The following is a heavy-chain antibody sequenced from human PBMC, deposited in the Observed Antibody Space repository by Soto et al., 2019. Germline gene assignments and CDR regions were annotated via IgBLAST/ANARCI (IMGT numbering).Heavy chain of an antibody. CDR2: ISAYNGNT. CDR3: ARDLYDFWSGYHHNNWFDP. J-gene: IGHJ5*02. D-gene: IGHD3-3*01. CDR1: GYTFTSYC. Sequence: VSVKVSCKASGYTFTSYCISWVRQAPGQGLEWMGWISAYNGNTNYAQKLQGRVTITTDTSTSTAYMELRSLRSDDTAVYYCARDLYDFWSGYHHNNWFDPWGQGTLVTVSS. V-gene: IGHV1-18*01.